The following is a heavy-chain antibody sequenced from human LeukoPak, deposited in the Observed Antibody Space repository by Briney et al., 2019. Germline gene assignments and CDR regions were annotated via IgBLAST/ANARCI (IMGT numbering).Heavy chain of an antibody. Sequence: GGSLRLSCVASGSTFSRFEMNWVRQAPGKGLEWISHISTGTYIAYTDSVKGRFTISRDNAKNSLFLQMNSLRAEDTAVYYCTREQDREASATVVGDYWGQGTLVTVSS. V-gene: IGHV3-48*03. CDR1: GSTFSRFE. CDR2: ISTGTYI. D-gene: IGHD4-23*01. J-gene: IGHJ4*02. CDR3: TREQDREASATVVGDY.